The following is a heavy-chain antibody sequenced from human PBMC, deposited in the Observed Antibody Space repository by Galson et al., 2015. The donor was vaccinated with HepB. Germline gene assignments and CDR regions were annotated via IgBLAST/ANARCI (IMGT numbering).Heavy chain of an antibody. J-gene: IGHJ4*02. CDR2: ISYDGSNK. CDR3: AREKYSSGWCLFDY. CDR1: GFTFSSYA. Sequence: SLRLSCAASGFTFSSYAMHWVRQAPGKGLEWVAVISYDGSNKYYADSVKGRFTISRDNSKNTLYLQMNSLRAEDTAVYYCAREKYSSGWCLFDYWGQGTLVTVSS. V-gene: IGHV3-30*04. D-gene: IGHD6-19*01.